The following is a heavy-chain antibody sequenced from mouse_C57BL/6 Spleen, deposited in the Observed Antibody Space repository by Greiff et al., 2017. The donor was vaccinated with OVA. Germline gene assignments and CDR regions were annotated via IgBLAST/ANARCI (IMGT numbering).Heavy chain of an antibody. Sequence: VQLQQPGAELVRPGTSVKLSCKASGYTFTSYWMHWVKQRPGQGLEWIGVIDPSDSYTNYNQKFKGKATLTVDTSSSTAYMQLSSLTSEDSAVYYCEGSNHAMDYWGQGTSVTVSS. CDR2: IDPSDSYT. D-gene: IGHD1-1*01. CDR1: GYTFTSYW. V-gene: IGHV1-59*01. J-gene: IGHJ4*01. CDR3: EGSNHAMDY.